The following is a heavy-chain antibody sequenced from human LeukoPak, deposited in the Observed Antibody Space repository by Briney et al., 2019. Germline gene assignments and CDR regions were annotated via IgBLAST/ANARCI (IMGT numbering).Heavy chain of an antibody. CDR1: GGSISSGSYY. CDR2: IYTSGST. D-gene: IGHD3-3*01. Sequence: SETLSLTCTVSGGSISSGSYYWSWIRQPAGKGLEWIGRIYTSGSTNYNPSLKSRVTISVDTSKNQFSLKLSSVTAADTAVYYCARDSVYDFWSGYSDAFDIWGQGTMVTVSS. V-gene: IGHV4-61*02. CDR3: ARDSVYDFWSGYSDAFDI. J-gene: IGHJ3*02.